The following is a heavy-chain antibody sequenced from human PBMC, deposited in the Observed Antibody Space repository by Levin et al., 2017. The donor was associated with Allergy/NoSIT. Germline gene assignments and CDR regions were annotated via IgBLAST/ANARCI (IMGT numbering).Heavy chain of an antibody. Sequence: GESLTLSFSSSFFPFLSSFLPFFLPSPFKGLAWVANINQDGSEKYYVDSVKGRFTISRDNAKNSLYLQMNSLRAEDTAVYYCARDLALRTPGGMHYWGPGTLVTVSS. J-gene: IGHJ4*02. CDR3: ARDLALRTPGGMHY. V-gene: IGHV3-7*01. CDR1: FFPFLSSF. D-gene: IGHD2-15*01. CDR2: INQDGSEK.